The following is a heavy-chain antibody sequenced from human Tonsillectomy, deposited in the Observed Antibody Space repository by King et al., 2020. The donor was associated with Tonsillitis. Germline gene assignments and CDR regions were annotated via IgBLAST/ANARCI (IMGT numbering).Heavy chain of an antibody. Sequence: EVQLVESGAEVKKAGESLRISCKGSGYIFTSYWISWVRQMPGKGLEWMGRIDPSDSYTNYSPSFQGHVTISADKSISTASLQWSSLKASDTAMYYCARQRYCSGGACFGNVFDIWGQGTMVTVSS. CDR1: GYIFTSYW. CDR2: IDPSDSYT. CDR3: ARQRYCSGGACFGNVFDI. V-gene: IGHV5-10-1*03. J-gene: IGHJ3*02. D-gene: IGHD2-15*01.